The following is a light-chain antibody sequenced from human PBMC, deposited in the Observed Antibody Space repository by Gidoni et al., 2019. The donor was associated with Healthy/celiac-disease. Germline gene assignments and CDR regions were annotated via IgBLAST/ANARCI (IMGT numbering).Light chain of an antibody. CDR3: ISVTSSSTVV. Sequence: QAALTQPASVTECPEQSHTISCTGTSSDVVGYNYVSCYQQPPGKAPILMIYDVSNRPSGVPNRFAGSKSGNTAAVTVPGLHAEDEADYYCISVTSSSTVVFGGGTKLTVL. J-gene: IGLJ2*01. CDR2: DVS. V-gene: IGLV2-14*03. CDR1: SSDVVGYNY.